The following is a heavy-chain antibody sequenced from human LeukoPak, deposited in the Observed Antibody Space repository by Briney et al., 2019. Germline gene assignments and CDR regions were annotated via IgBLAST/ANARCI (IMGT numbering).Heavy chain of an antibody. V-gene: IGHV3-48*01. CDR1: GFTFSSHS. Sequence: PGGSLRLSCAASGFTFSSHSMNWVRQAPGKGLEWVSYISSSSSTIYYADSVKGRFTISRDNSKNTLYLQMNSLRAEDTAVYYCASTPWASLALDPWGQGTLVTVSS. CDR2: ISSSSSTI. CDR3: ASTPWASLALDP. D-gene: IGHD2-2*01. J-gene: IGHJ5*02.